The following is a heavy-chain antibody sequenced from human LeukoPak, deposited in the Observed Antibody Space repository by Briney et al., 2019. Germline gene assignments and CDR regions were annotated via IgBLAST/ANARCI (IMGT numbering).Heavy chain of an antibody. Sequence: PGGSLRLSCAASGFTFSSSWMTWVRQASGKGLECVAHIKEDGTEEYYVDSVKGRFTISRDNAKNSLYLQMNSLRAEDTAVYYCARWNNDWEFDYWGQGTLVSVSS. CDR2: IKEDGTEE. D-gene: IGHD1/OR15-1a*01. CDR3: ARWNNDWEFDY. V-gene: IGHV3-7*05. CDR1: GFTFSSSW. J-gene: IGHJ4*02.